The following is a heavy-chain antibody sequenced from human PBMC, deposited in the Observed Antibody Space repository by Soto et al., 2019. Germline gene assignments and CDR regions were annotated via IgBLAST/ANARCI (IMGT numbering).Heavy chain of an antibody. CDR1: GGSFSGYY. J-gene: IGHJ5*02. D-gene: IGHD3-10*01. Sequence: SETLSLTCAVYGGSFSGYYWSWIRQTPGKGLEWIGEISHSGTTNYNPSLKSRVTISVDTSNNQFSLKLSSVTAADTAVYYCASSRPGTTVGASWGQGALLTVSA. V-gene: IGHV4-34*01. CDR2: ISHSGTT. CDR3: ASSRPGTTVGAS.